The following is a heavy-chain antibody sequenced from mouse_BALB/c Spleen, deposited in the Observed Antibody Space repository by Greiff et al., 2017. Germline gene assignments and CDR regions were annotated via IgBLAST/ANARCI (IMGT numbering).Heavy chain of an antibody. Sequence: EAQGVESGGGLVKPGGSLKLSCAASGFTFSDYYMYWVRQTPEKRLEWVATISDGGSYTYYPDSVKGRFTISRDNAKNNLYLQMSSLKSEDTAMYYCARGAEAWFAYWGQGTLVTVSA. CDR3: ARGAEAWFAY. CDR2: ISDGGSYT. D-gene: IGHD6-1*01. CDR1: GFTFSDYY. V-gene: IGHV5-4*02. J-gene: IGHJ3*01.